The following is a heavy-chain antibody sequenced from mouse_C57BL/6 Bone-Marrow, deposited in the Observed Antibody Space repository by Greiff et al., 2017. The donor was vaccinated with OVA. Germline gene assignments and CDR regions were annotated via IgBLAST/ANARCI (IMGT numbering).Heavy chain of an antibody. CDR1: GYTFTSYW. D-gene: IGHD2-2*01. CDR3: ARVRLLWLRQGLFDD. CDR2: IYPGSGST. Sequence: QVQLQQPGAELVKPGASVKMSCKASGYTFTSYWITWVKQRPGQGLEWIGDIYPGSGSTTYNEKFKSKATLTVDTSSSTAYMQLSSLTSEDSAVYYCARVRLLWLRQGLFDDWGQGTTLTVSS. V-gene: IGHV1-55*01. J-gene: IGHJ2*01.